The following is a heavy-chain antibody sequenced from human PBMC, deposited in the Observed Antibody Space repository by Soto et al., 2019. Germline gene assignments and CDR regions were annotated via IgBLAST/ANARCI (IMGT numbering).Heavy chain of an antibody. V-gene: IGHV1-69*01. J-gene: IGHJ6*02. CDR3: ARDTSDFQPYYYRMDV. Sequence: QVQLVQSGAEVKEPGSSVKVSCKASGGTFSSYAISWVRQAPGQGLEWMGGIIPIFGTANYAQKFQGRVTITADESTSTAYMELSSLRSDDTAVYYCARDTSDFQPYYYRMDVWGQGTTVTVSS. CDR1: GGTFSSYA. CDR2: IIPIFGTA. D-gene: IGHD2-2*01.